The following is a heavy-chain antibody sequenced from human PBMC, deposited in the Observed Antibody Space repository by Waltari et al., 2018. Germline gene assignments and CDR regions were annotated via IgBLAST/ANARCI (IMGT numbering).Heavy chain of an antibody. D-gene: IGHD5-12*01. CDR3: ARSLPSGYDSMGDAFDI. J-gene: IGHJ3*02. CDR1: GGTFSSYA. CDR2: IIPIFGTA. Sequence: QVQLVQSGAEVKKPGSSVKVSCKASGGTFSSYAISWVRQAPGQGLEWMGGIIPIFGTANYAQKFQGRVTITADESTSTAYMELSSLRSEDTAVYYCARSLPSGYDSMGDAFDIWGQGTMVTVSS. V-gene: IGHV1-69*13.